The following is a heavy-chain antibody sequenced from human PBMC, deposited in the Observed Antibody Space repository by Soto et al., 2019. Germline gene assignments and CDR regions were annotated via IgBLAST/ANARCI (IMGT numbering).Heavy chain of an antibody. J-gene: IGHJ3*01. V-gene: IGHV3-53*01. CDR2: LYDVDGT. D-gene: IGHD1-1*01. Sequence: DVQLVESGGGLIQPGESLRLSCAAFGLTVSGKKYVAWVRQAPGKGLEWVSALYDVDGTYYADSVKGRFTTSRDSSKTTVYLQMNGLRPDDTAVYYCASWHEREPAYDVWGQGTTVTVSS. CDR1: GLTVSGKKY. CDR3: ASWHEREPAYDV.